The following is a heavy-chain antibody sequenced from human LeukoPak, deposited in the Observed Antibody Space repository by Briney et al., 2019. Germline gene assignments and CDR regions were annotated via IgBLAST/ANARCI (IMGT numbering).Heavy chain of an antibody. J-gene: IGHJ4*02. Sequence: GALRLSCAASGFTFSSYAMSWVRQAPGKGLEWVSAISGSGGSTYYADSVKGRFTISRDNSKNTLYLQMNSLRAEDTAVYYCARDNGRLGYYDSSGYIVYWGQGTLVTVSS. CDR1: GFTFSSYA. D-gene: IGHD3-22*01. V-gene: IGHV3-23*01. CDR3: ARDNGRLGYYDSSGYIVY. CDR2: ISGSGGST.